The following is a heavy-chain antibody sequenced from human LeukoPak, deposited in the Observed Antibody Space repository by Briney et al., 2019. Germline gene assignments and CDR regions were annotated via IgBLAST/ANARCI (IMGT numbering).Heavy chain of an antibody. V-gene: IGHV4-59*12. CDR2: NYYSGVT. D-gene: IGHD6-13*01. CDR3: ARDGSWGAFEI. Sequence: SSETLSLTCIVPGGSITSYYWSWIRQPPGKGLEWIGYNYYSGVTNYNPTLKSRVSMSVDTSKNQISLKVNSVTAADTAVYYCARDGSWGAFEIWGQGTMVTVSS. CDR1: GGSITSYY. J-gene: IGHJ3*02.